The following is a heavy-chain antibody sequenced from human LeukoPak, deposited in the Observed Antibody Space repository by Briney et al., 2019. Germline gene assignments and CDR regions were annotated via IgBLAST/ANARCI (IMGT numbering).Heavy chain of an antibody. CDR1: GYTFTDYY. Sequence: ASVKVSCKASGYTFTDYYLHWVRQAPGQGLEWMGWINPNSGGTNYAQTFQGRVTMTRDTSITTAYLELSRLRSDDTAVYYCAKIGYNHYFDYWGQGTLVTVSS. D-gene: IGHD5-24*01. CDR2: INPNSGGT. CDR3: AKIGYNHYFDY. J-gene: IGHJ4*02. V-gene: IGHV1-2*02.